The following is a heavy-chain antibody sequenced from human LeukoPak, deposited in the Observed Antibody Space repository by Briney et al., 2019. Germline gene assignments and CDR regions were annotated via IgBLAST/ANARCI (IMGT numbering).Heavy chain of an antibody. Sequence: KPSETLSLTCTVSGGSISSGGYYWSWIRQHPGKGLEWIGYIYYSGSTYYNPSLKSRVTISVDTSKNQFSLKLSSVTAADTAVYYCARDSSGYSPYGMDVWGQGTTVTVSS. D-gene: IGHD3-22*01. CDR1: GGSISSGGYY. J-gene: IGHJ6*02. CDR3: ARDSSGYSPYGMDV. V-gene: IGHV4-31*03. CDR2: IYYSGST.